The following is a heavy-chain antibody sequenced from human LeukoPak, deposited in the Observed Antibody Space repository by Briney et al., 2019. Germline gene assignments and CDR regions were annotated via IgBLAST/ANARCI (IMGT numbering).Heavy chain of an antibody. J-gene: IGHJ3*02. V-gene: IGHV1-2*02. Sequence: ASVKVSCKASGYTFTGYYMHWVRQAPGQGLEWMGWINPNSGGTNYAQKFQGRVTMTRDTSISTAYMELSRLRSDDTAVYYCARTRLKSSAFDIWGQGTMVTVSS. CDR1: GYTFTGYY. D-gene: IGHD2-8*01. CDR2: INPNSGGT. CDR3: ARTRLKSSAFDI.